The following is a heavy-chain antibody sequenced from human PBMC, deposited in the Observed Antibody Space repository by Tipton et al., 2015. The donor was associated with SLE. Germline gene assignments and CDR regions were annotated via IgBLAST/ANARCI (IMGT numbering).Heavy chain of an antibody. Sequence: SLRLSCTSSGFTFGDYAMGWVRQAPGKGLEWVGFIRSKDYGGTPEYAASVKGRFTISRDDSKNIAYLQMNGLKSEDTAVYYCTRMTCSGGTCPDDYWGQGTLVTVSS. CDR3: TRMTCSGGTCPDDY. D-gene: IGHD2-15*01. CDR1: GFTFGDYA. V-gene: IGHV3-49*04. J-gene: IGHJ4*02. CDR2: IRSKDYGGTP.